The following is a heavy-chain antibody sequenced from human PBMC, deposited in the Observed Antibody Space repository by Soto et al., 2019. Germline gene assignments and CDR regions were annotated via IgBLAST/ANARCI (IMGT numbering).Heavy chain of an antibody. CDR3: ARGGGSGLVTAPYDP. CDR1: GYTFTSYY. V-gene: IGHV1-46*03. Sequence: QVQLVQSGAEVKKPGASVKVSCKASGYTFTSYYMNWVRQAPGQGLEWLGIINPSGGYTTYAQRFPGRVTMPRNTAPSTVHMELGSLTSEATAGYYCARGGGSGLVTAPYDPWGRETLVTVSS. D-gene: IGHD2-21*02. J-gene: IGHJ5*02. CDR2: INPSGGYT.